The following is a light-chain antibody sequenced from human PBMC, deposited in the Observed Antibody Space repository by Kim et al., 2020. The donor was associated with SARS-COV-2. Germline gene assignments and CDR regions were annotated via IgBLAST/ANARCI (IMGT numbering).Light chain of an antibody. V-gene: IGLV3-21*04. CDR2: YDT. CDR3: EVWDTTSDHVV. Sequence: PGRTARICCGANDIGSLSVHWYQPKPGHTPVVVIYYDTNRTSEIPERFSGSNSGNTATLTISTVEAGDEADYYCEVWDTTSDHVVFGGGTQLTVL. J-gene: IGLJ2*01. CDR1: DIGSLS.